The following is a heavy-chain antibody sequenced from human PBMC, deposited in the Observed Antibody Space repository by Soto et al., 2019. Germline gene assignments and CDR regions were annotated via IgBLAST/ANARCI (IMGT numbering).Heavy chain of an antibody. Sequence: GGSLRLSCSASGFTFGASALQWVRQASGKGLEWLGRIGSRGETYATTYAASVKGRFTISRDDSKKTAYLQMNSLRAEDTALYYCARVGSPMVRRLIMNFDHWGQGALVTVSS. CDR3: ARVGSPMVRRLIMNFDH. D-gene: IGHD3-10*01. J-gene: IGHJ4*02. V-gene: IGHV3-73*01. CDR1: GFTFGASA. CDR2: IGSRGETYAT.